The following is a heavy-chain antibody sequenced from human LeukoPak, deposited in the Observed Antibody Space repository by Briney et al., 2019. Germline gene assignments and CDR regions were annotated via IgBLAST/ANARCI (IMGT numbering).Heavy chain of an antibody. CDR3: ARSRITNWFDP. CDR2: INHSGST. CDR1: GGSFSGYY. V-gene: IGHV4-34*01. Sequence: SETLSLTCAAHGGSFSGYYWTWVRQPPGKGLEWIGEINHSGSTNYNPSLKSRVTISVDTSKNQFSLKLSSVTAADTAVYYCARSRITNWFDPWGQGTLVTVSS. D-gene: IGHD3-3*01. J-gene: IGHJ5*02.